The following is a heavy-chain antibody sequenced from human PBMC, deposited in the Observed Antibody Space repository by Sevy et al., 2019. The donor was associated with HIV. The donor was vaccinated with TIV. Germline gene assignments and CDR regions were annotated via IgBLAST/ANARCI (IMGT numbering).Heavy chain of an antibody. J-gene: IGHJ4*01. CDR3: ARDTYYYVSGSFDY. CDR1: GGIFRSND. Sequence: ASVKVSCKASGGIFRSNDISWVRHAPGEGLEWMGGIIAVFGTTNYAQKFQGRVTVSADESRSTAYMELSSLRCEDTAVYYCARDTYYYVSGSFDYWGQGTQVTVSS. V-gene: IGHV1-69*13. CDR2: IIAVFGTT. D-gene: IGHD3-10*01.